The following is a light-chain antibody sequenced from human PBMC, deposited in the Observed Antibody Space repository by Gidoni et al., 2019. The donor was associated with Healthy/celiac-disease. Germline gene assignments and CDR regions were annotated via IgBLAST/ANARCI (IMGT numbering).Light chain of an antibody. V-gene: IGLV6-57*04. CDR3: QSYDSSNLV. CDR1: SGSIASND. Sequence: NFMLTQPHSVSESPGKTVTISCTRSSGSIASNDVQWYQQRPGIAPTTVIYEDNQRPSGVPDRFSGSIDSSSNSASLTISGLKTEDEADYYCQSYDSSNLVFGSGTKVTVL. CDR2: EDN. J-gene: IGLJ6*01.